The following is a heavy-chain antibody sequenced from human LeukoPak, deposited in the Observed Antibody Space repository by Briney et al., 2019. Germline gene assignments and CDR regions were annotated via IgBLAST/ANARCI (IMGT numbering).Heavy chain of an antibody. V-gene: IGHV3-30*03. Sequence: GGSLRLSCAASGVTLSPYGMHCVRQAPGKGLEWVAVISYEGGTQHYADSVKGRFIISRDNPRNTLYLQMNSLRAEDTAVYYCARDRANDYFDYWGQGTLVTVSS. CDR1: GVTLSPYG. CDR2: ISYEGGTQ. CDR3: ARDRANDYFDY. J-gene: IGHJ4*02. D-gene: IGHD3-10*01.